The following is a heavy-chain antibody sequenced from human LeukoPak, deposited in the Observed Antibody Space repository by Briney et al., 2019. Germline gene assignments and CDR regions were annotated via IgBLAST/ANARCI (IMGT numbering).Heavy chain of an antibody. CDR2: ISGSGGGT. J-gene: IGHJ4*02. Sequence: GGSLRLSCAASGFTFSNYAMTWVRQAPGKGLEWVSAISGSGGGTKYADSVKGRFAISRDNSKNTLYLQTNSLRAEDTAVYYCAKVQAASSGWYFDYWGQGTLVTVSS. CDR3: AKVQAASSGWYFDY. V-gene: IGHV3-23*01. CDR1: GFTFSNYA. D-gene: IGHD6-19*01.